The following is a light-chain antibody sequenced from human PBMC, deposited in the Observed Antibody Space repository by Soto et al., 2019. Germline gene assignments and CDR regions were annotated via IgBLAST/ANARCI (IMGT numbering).Light chain of an antibody. J-gene: IGKJ1*01. Sequence: DIQMTQYPSTLSASVGERVVITCRASQSITTWLAWSPLKPAKAPKPRIYDASSLESGVPSRISGSGSGTEFTLTISSLQPDDFATYHCQQYNDYWTFCQGTQVDI. V-gene: IGKV1-5*01. CDR1: QSITTW. CDR2: DAS. CDR3: QQYNDYWT.